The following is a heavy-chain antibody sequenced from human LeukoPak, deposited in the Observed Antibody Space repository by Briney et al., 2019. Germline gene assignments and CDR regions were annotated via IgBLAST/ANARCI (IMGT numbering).Heavy chain of an antibody. D-gene: IGHD3-22*01. V-gene: IGHV1-18*01. CDR3: ARDFSSGYPEDY. CDR2: ISAYNGNT. CDR1: GYTFTSYG. Sequence: ASVKVSCKASGYTFTSYGISWVRQASGQGLEWMGWISAYNGNTNYAQKLQGRVTMTTDTSTSTAYMELRSLRSDDTAVYYCARDFSSGYPEDYWGQGTLVTVSS. J-gene: IGHJ4*02.